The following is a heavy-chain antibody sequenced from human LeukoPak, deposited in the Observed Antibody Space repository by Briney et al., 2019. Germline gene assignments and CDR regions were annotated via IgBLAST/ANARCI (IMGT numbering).Heavy chain of an antibody. Sequence: PGGSLRLFCAASGFTFSSFWMTWVRQAPGKGLEWVANIKEDGSQKYYVDSVKGRLTISRDNAKNSLFLQTNSLRVDDTAVYYCARDSGWFRFDYWGQGTLVTVSS. J-gene: IGHJ4*02. CDR2: IKEDGSQK. CDR1: GFTFSSFW. CDR3: ARDSGWFRFDY. V-gene: IGHV3-7*03. D-gene: IGHD6-19*01.